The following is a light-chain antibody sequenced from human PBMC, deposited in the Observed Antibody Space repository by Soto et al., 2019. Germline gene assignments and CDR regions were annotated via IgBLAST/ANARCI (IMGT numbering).Light chain of an antibody. CDR2: GVV. Sequence: QSALTQPRSVSGSPGQSVTISCTGTGNDVGAYNYVSWYQQHPGRPPKLLIYGVVRWPSGVPDRFSGSKSGNTASLTISGLQAEDEAYYYCSSYTTSTSFILFGGGTKLTVL. CDR1: GNDVGAYNY. V-gene: IGLV2-11*01. J-gene: IGLJ2*01. CDR3: SSYTTSTSFIL.